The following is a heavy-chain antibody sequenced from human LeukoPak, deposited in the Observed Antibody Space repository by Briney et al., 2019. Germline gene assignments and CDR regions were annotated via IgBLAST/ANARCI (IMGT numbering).Heavy chain of an antibody. D-gene: IGHD6-19*01. CDR3: AKDINIAVAGTLGYFDY. V-gene: IGHV3-23*01. CDR1: GFTFSSHA. Sequence: GGSLRLSCATSGFTFSSHAMSWVRQAPGKGLEWVSAISGSGGSTYYADSVKGRFTISRDNSKNTLYLQMNSLRAEDTAVYYCAKDINIAVAGTLGYFDYWGQGTLVTVSS. J-gene: IGHJ4*02. CDR2: ISGSGGST.